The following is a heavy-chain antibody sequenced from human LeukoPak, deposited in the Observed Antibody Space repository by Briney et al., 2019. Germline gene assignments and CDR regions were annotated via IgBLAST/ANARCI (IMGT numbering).Heavy chain of an antibody. V-gene: IGHV4-34*01. Sequence: PSETLSLTCAVYGGSFSAYSWSWIRQPPGKGLEWIGEVNHSGSTNYNPSLKSRVTISVDTSKNQFSLRLSPVTAADTAVYYCARVPSVAVTASQRGFDPWGQGALVTVSS. CDR3: ARVPSVAVTASQRGFDP. D-gene: IGHD6-19*01. CDR2: VNHSGST. J-gene: IGHJ5*02. CDR1: GGSFSAYS.